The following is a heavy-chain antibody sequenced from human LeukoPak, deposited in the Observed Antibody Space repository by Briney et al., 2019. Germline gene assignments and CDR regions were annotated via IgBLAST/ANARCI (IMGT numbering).Heavy chain of an antibody. CDR3: ARDWRDSSGKFPNDAFDI. Sequence: GGSLRLSCAASVFTFSVYNTRGIREAPGRGLEWGSSIRRSGSTKYYADSMKGRFTISRANAKKTLYLQMNSLRAEDTAVYYCARDWRDSSGKFPNDAFDIWGQGTMVTVSS. CDR1: VFTFSVYN. CDR2: IRRSGSTK. V-gene: IGHV3-11*04. D-gene: IGHD3-22*01. J-gene: IGHJ3*02.